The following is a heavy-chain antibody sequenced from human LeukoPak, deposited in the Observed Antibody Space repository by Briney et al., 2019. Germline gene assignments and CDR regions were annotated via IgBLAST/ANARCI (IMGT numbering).Heavy chain of an antibody. CDR2: ISYDGSNK. CDR3: ARDREVLRYFDWLSTGYYYGMDV. Sequence: PGGSLRLSCAASGFTFSSYAMHWVRQAPGKGLEWVAVISYDGSNKYYADSVKGRFTISRDNSKNTLYLQMNSLRAEDTAVYYCARDREVLRYFDWLSTGYYYGMDVWGQGTTVTVSS. V-gene: IGHV3-30*04. J-gene: IGHJ6*02. D-gene: IGHD3-9*01. CDR1: GFTFSSYA.